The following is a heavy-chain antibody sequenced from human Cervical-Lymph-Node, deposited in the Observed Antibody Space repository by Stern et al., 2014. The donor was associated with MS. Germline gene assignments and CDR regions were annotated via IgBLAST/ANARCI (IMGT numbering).Heavy chain of an antibody. J-gene: IGHJ4*02. D-gene: IGHD3-10*01. CDR3: ARDNGLYYYGSGSYHFDY. CDR2: ISSSSSYI. CDR1: GFTFSSYS. Sequence: VQLVESGGGLVMPGGSLRLSCAASGFTFSSYSMNWVRQAPGKGLEWVSSISSSSSYIYYADSVKGRFTISRDNAKNSLYLQMNSLRAEDTAVYYCARDNGLYYYGSGSYHFDYWGQGTLVTVSS. V-gene: IGHV3-21*01.